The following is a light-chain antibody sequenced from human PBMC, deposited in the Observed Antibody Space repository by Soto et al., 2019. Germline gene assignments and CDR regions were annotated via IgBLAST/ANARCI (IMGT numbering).Light chain of an antibody. CDR1: TGAVTSDSY. CDR2: STS. Sequence: QTVVTQEPSLTVSPGGTVTLTCASSTGAVTSDSYPNWVQQKPGQAPRALIYSTSNSHSWTPARFSGSLLGGKAALTLSGVQPEDEAKYYCLLYFGSSQIFGGGTKLTVL. J-gene: IGLJ2*01. V-gene: IGLV7-43*01. CDR3: LLYFGSSQI.